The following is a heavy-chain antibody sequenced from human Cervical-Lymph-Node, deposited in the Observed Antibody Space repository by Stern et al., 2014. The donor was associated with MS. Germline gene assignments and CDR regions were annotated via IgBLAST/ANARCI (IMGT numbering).Heavy chain of an antibody. CDR2: IDPGRRDT. D-gene: IGHD6-25*01. Sequence: QDPLVQSGAEVKKPGASVKVSCKASGYRFSTFYLHWLRQPPGQGLQWIGRIDPGRRDTNSSQTFQGRLTMTRDRSITTAYLELSGLRSDDTAVYYCARIYCSGDECYHSFDTWGQGTLVTVSS. CDR3: ARIYCSGDECYHSFDT. J-gene: IGHJ4*02. CDR1: GYRFSTFY. V-gene: IGHV1-2*06.